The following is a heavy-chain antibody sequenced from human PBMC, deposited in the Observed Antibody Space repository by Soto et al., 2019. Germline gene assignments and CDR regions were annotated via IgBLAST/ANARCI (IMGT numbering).Heavy chain of an antibody. CDR1: GASISGFY. J-gene: IGHJ5*02. V-gene: IGHV4-4*07. CDR3: VRDGTKTLRDWFDP. CDR2: IYATGTT. D-gene: IGHD1-1*01. Sequence: KPSETLSLTCTVPGASISGFYWSWIRKSAGKGLEWIGRIYATGTTDYNPSLKSRVMMSVDTSKKQFSLKLRSVTAADTAVYYCVRDGTKTLRDWFDPWGQGISVTVS.